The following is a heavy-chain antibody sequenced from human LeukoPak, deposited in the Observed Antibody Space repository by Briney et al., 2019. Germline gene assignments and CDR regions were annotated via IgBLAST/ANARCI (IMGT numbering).Heavy chain of an antibody. D-gene: IGHD5-18*01. CDR1: GFTFSSYA. Sequence: PGGSLRLSCAASGFTFSSYAMHWVRQAPGKGLEWVAVIPYDGSNKYYADSVKGRFTISRDNSENTLYLQMNSLRAEDTAVYYCASGGYSYGYGAFDIWGQGTMVTVSS. J-gene: IGHJ3*02. CDR3: ASGGYSYGYGAFDI. CDR2: IPYDGSNK. V-gene: IGHV3-30*04.